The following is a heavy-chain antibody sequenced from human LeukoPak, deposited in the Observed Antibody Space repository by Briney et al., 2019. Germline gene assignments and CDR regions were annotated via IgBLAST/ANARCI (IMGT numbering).Heavy chain of an antibody. Sequence: GGSLRLSCAASGFTFSSYWMSWVRQAPGKGLEWVANIDQDGSLRYYVDSVKGRFTISRDNAKNSLYLQMNSLRAEDTAVYYCARAPGAYAYYFDYWGQGTLVTVSS. D-gene: IGHD5-12*01. J-gene: IGHJ4*02. V-gene: IGHV3-7*01. CDR2: IDQDGSLR. CDR3: ARAPGAYAYYFDY. CDR1: GFTFSSYW.